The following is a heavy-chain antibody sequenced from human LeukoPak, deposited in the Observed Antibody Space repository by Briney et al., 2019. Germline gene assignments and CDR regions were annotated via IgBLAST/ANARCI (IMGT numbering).Heavy chain of an antibody. CDR3: ARRVVDTAMEYNWFDP. V-gene: IGHV4-34*01. CDR1: Y. CDR2: INHSGRT. Sequence: YWSWLRQPPGKGLEGIGEINHSGRTNYNPSLRSGGTISVDTCKKQFSLKLSSVTAADTAVYYCARRVVDTAMEYNWFDPWGQGTLVTVSS. J-gene: IGHJ5*02. D-gene: IGHD5-18*01.